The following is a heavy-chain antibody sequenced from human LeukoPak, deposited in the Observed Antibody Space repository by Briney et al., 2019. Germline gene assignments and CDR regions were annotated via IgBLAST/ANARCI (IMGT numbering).Heavy chain of an antibody. CDR3: ARVSSSSWYPDY. Sequence: SETLSLTCTVSGGSISSYYWSWIRQLPGKGLEWIGYIYYSGSTNYNPSLKSRVTISVDTSKNQFSLKLSSVTAADTAVYYCARVSSSSWYPDYWGQGTLVTVSS. CDR2: IYYSGST. CDR1: GGSISSYY. J-gene: IGHJ4*02. V-gene: IGHV4-59*01. D-gene: IGHD6-13*01.